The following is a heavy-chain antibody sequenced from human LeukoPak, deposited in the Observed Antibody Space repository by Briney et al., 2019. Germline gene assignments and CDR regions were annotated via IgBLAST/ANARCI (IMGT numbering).Heavy chain of an antibody. CDR1: GGSISSYY. D-gene: IGHD3-3*01. V-gene: IGHV4-59*01. CDR2: IYYSGST. CDR3: ARGGSYDFWSGRFDY. J-gene: IGHJ4*02. Sequence: SETLSLTCTVSGGSISSYYWSWIRQPPGKGMEWIGYIYYSGSTNYNPSLKSRVTISVDTSKNQFSLKLSSVTAADTAVYYCARGGSYDFWSGRFDYWGQGTLVTVSS.